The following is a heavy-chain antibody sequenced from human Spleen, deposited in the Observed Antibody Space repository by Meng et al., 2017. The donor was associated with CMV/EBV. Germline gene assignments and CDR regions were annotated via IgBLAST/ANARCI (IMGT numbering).Heavy chain of an antibody. CDR1: GFTFSSYA. Sequence: GESLKISCAASGFTFSSYAMHWVRQAPGKRLEWVAVISYDGSNEYYADSVKGRFTISRDNSKNTLYLQMNSLRAEDTAVYYCAVGDYSNFYYGMDVWGQGTTVTVSS. CDR2: ISYDGSNE. J-gene: IGHJ6*02. V-gene: IGHV3-30-3*01. CDR3: AVGDYSNFYYGMDV. D-gene: IGHD4-11*01.